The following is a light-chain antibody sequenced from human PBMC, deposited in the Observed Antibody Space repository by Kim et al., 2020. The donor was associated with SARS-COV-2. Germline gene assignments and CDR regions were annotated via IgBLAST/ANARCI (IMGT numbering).Light chain of an antibody. CDR1: SPNIGSNT. Sequence: QSVLTQPPSASGTPGQRVTISCSGSSPNIGSNTVNWYQQLPGTAPKLLMYSNNQRPSGVPDRFSGSESGTSASLAISGLQSEDEADYYCASWDDSLNGWVFGGGTQLTVL. J-gene: IGLJ3*02. CDR3: ASWDDSLNGWV. CDR2: SNN. V-gene: IGLV1-44*01.